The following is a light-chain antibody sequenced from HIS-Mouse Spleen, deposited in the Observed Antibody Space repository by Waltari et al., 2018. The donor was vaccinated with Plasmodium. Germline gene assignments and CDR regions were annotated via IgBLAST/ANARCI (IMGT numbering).Light chain of an antibody. J-gene: IGKJ3*01. CDR2: GAS. Sequence: EIVMTQSPATLSVSPGERASQSVSSNLAWYQQKPGQAPRLRIYGASTRATGTPARFSGSGSGREFTHTISVLQSEDCAVEYCQQYNNWSFTLGPGTKVDIK. V-gene: IGKV3-15*01. CDR1: QSVSSN. CDR3: QQYNNWSFT.